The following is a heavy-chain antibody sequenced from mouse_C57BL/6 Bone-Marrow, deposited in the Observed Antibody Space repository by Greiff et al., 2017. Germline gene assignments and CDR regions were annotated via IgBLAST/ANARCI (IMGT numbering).Heavy chain of an antibody. Sequence: QVKLLQSGAELARPGASVKLSCTASGYTFTSSGISWVKQRTGQGLEWIGEIYPRSGNSYYNEKFKVKATLTADKSYSTAYMELRSLTSEDAAGYFCSRELYFDYWGQGTTLTVSS. V-gene: IGHV1-81*01. CDR1: GYTFTSSG. J-gene: IGHJ2*01. CDR2: IYPRSGNS. CDR3: SRELYFDY.